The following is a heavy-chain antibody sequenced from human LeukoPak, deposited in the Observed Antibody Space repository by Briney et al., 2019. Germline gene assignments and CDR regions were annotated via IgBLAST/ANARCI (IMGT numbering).Heavy chain of an antibody. Sequence: SETLSLTCTVSGGSISSYYWSRIRQPAGKGLEWIGRIYTSGSTNYNPSLKSRVTMSVDTSKNQFSLKLSSVTAADTAVYYCAREALTINPDAFDIWGQGTMVTVSS. CDR1: GGSISSYY. J-gene: IGHJ3*02. CDR2: IYTSGST. V-gene: IGHV4-4*07. CDR3: AREALTINPDAFDI. D-gene: IGHD1-14*01.